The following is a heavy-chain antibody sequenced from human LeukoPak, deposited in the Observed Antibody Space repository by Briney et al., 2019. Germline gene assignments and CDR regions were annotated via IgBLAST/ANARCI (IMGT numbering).Heavy chain of an antibody. D-gene: IGHD3-3*01. CDR2: MNPNSGNT. CDR1: GYTFTSYG. V-gene: IGHV1-8*01. Sequence: GASVKVSCKASGYTFTSYGINWVLQATGQGLEWMGWMNPNSGNTGYAQKFQGRVTMTRNTSISTAYMELSSLRSEDTAVYYCARSGDYDFWSGRTDAFDIWGQGTMVTVSS. J-gene: IGHJ3*02. CDR3: ARSGDYDFWSGRTDAFDI.